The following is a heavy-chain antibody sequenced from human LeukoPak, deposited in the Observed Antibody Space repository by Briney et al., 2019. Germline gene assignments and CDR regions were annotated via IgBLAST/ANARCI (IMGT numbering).Heavy chain of an antibody. CDR3: ARQGTSGSYLTGLDV. CDR2: TFHSGST. J-gene: IGHJ6*02. V-gene: IGHV4-59*08. Sequence: SETLSLTCTVSSGSISTYYWSWIRQSPGKGLEWMGYTFHSGSTTYNPSLSSRLTISVDTSKNQFSLALRSVTAADTAVYYCARQGTSGSYLTGLDVWGQGTTVTVSS. CDR1: SGSISTYY. D-gene: IGHD3-22*01.